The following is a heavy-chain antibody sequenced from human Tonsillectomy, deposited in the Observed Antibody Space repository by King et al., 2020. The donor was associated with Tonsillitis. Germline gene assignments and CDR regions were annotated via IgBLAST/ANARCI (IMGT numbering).Heavy chain of an antibody. CDR2: MNPNSGDT. D-gene: IGHD4-11*01. CDR3: ARDGGRYGNLNCFDP. CDR1: GYTFTGFY. V-gene: IGHV1-2*02. Sequence: QLVQSGAEVKKPGASVKVSCTASGYTFTGFYIHWVRQAPGQGLEWMGWMNPNSGDTNYAQKFQGRVTMTRDSSITAAYMELSRLRSDDTAVYYCARDGGRYGNLNCFDPWGQGTLVAVSP. J-gene: IGHJ5*02.